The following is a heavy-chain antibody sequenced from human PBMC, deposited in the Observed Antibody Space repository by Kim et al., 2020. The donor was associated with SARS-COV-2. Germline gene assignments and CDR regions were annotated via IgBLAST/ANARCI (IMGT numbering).Heavy chain of an antibody. D-gene: IGHD3-10*01. V-gene: IGHV3-30*02. Sequence: VKGRFTISGDNSKNTLYMQMNRLRAEDTALFYCAKALLRGVNYYYYGMDVWGQGTTVTVSS. CDR3: AKALLRGVNYYYYGMDV. J-gene: IGHJ6*02.